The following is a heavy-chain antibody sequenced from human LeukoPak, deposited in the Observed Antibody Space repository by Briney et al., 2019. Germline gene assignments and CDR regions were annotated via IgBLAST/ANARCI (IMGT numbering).Heavy chain of an antibody. V-gene: IGHV4-38-2*01. D-gene: IGHD3-22*01. CDR2: IYHSGST. Sequence: SETLSLTCAVSGYSISSGYYWGWIRQPPGKGLEWIGSIYHSGSTFYNPSLKSRVTMSVDTSKNQFSLKLSSVTAADTAVYFCARLFYDSRRVDYWGQGTLVTVSS. CDR3: ARLFYDSRRVDY. CDR1: GYSISSGYY. J-gene: IGHJ4*02.